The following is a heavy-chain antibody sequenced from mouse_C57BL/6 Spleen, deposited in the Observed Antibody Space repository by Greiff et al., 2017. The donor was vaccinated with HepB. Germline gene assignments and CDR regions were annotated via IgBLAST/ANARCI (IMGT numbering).Heavy chain of an antibody. CDR1: GFTFSSYA. J-gene: IGHJ3*01. CDR3: TRDYGSRAWFAY. Sequence: EVKVEESGEGLVKPGGSLKLSCAASGFTFSSYAMSWVRQTPEKRLEWVAYISSGGDYIYYADTVKGRFTISRDNARNTLYLQMSSLKSEDTAMYYCTRDYGSRAWFAYWGQGTLVTVSA. V-gene: IGHV5-9-1*02. D-gene: IGHD1-1*01. CDR2: ISSGGDYI.